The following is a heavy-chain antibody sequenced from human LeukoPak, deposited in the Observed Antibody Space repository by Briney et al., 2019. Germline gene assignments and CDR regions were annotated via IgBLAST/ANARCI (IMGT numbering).Heavy chain of an antibody. D-gene: IGHD4-17*01. Sequence: SGGSLRLSCAASGFTFSSYSMNWVRQAPGKGLEWVSSISSSSSYIYYAGSVKGRFTISRDNAKNSLYLQMNSLRAEDTAVYYCARDDDYGDDYWGQGTLVTVSS. CDR3: ARDDDYGDDY. J-gene: IGHJ4*02. CDR1: GFTFSSYS. V-gene: IGHV3-21*01. CDR2: ISSSSSYI.